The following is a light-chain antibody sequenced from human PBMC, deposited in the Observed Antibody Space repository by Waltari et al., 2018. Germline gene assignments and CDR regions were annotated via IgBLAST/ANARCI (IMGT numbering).Light chain of an antibody. V-gene: IGKV4-1*01. Sequence: DIVMTQYPDSLAVSLGERATIDCKSTQSVLSSSNNKNYSSWYQKKPRQPPKLLISWASTRESGVPDRFSGSGSGTDFTLTISSLQAEDVAVYYCQQYYSTPLTFGGGTKVEIK. CDR1: QSVLSSSNNKNY. CDR3: QQYYSTPLT. J-gene: IGKJ4*01. CDR2: WAS.